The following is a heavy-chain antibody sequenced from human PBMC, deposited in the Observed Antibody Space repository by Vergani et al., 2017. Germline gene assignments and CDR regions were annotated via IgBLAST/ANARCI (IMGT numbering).Heavy chain of an antibody. V-gene: IGHV3-30*03. D-gene: IGHD3-22*01. CDR1: GFTSSYYG. CDR3: ARINYYGSSGYSLTRWHNWFDP. Sequence: QVHLVESGGGVVQPGRSLRLSCVVSGFTSSYYGMHWVRQAPGKGLEWVAVISYDGTKKYYADSVKGRFTISRDNSKSTLYLQMNSLRTEDTAVYYCARINYYGSSGYSLTRWHNWFDPWGQGTLITFSS. CDR2: ISYDGTKK. J-gene: IGHJ5*02.